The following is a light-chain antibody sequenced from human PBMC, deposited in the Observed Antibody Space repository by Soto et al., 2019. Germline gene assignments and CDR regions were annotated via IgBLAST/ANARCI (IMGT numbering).Light chain of an antibody. CDR2: KAS. V-gene: IGKV1-5*03. CDR1: QSISDW. CDR3: QQYNLYPWT. J-gene: IGKJ1*01. Sequence: QITQSPSTLSASVGVRVTITCWASQSISDWLAWYQQKPGKAPKLLIYKASSLQSGVSSRFSGSGSGTEFTLTISSLQPDDFATYYCQQYNLYPWTFGQGTKVDIK.